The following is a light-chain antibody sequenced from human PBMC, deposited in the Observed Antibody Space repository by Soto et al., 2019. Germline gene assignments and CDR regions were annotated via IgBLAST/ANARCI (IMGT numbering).Light chain of an antibody. CDR2: EVN. CDR3: TSYAGGNNV. V-gene: IGLV2-8*01. CDR1: SSDVGGYNY. J-gene: IGLJ1*01. Sequence: QSALTQPPSASGSPGQSVTISCTGTSSDVGGYNYVSWYQQNPGKVPKLMIYEVNKRPPGVPDRFSGSKSGNTASLTVSGLQAEDEADYYCTSYAGGNNVFGTGTKVTVL.